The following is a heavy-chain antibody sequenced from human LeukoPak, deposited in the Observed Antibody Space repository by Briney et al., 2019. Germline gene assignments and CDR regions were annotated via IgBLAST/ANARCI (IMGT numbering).Heavy chain of an antibody. CDR2: ISVYSGYS. Sequence: ASVKVSCKASGYPFTTYGITWIRQAPGQGLEWMGWISVYSGYSTYAQNLQGRVTMTTDTSTTTAYMELRSLRSDDTAVYYCARNGTHGGDFYYSYMDVWGKGTTVTVSS. D-gene: IGHD4-23*01. CDR3: ARNGTHGGDFYYSYMDV. V-gene: IGHV1-18*01. CDR1: GYPFTTYG. J-gene: IGHJ6*03.